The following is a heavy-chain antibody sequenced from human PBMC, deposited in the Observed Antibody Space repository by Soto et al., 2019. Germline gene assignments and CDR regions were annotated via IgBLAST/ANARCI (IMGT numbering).Heavy chain of an antibody. Sequence: PGESLKISCKGSGYSFTSYWIGWVRQMPGKGLEWMGIIYPGDSDTRYSPSFQGQVTISADKSISTAYLQWSSLKASDTAMYYCASPYYDCWSGYPDDAFDIWGQGTMVTVSS. J-gene: IGHJ3*02. D-gene: IGHD3-3*01. CDR3: ASPYYDCWSGYPDDAFDI. CDR1: GYSFTSYW. CDR2: IYPGDSDT. V-gene: IGHV5-51*01.